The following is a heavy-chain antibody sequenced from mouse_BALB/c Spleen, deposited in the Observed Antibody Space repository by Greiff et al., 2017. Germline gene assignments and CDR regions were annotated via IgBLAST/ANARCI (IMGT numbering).Heavy chain of an antibody. D-gene: IGHD1-1*01. J-gene: IGHJ1*01. V-gene: IGHV14-3*02. CDR3: ARDTTVEGFDV. CDR2: IDPANGNT. Sequence: VQLQQSGAELVKPGASVKLSCTASGFNIKDTYMHWVKQRPEQGLEWIGRIDPANGNTKYDPKFQGKATITADTSSNTAYLQLSSLTSEDTAVYYCARDTTVEGFDVWGAGTTGTVSS. CDR1: GFNIKDTY.